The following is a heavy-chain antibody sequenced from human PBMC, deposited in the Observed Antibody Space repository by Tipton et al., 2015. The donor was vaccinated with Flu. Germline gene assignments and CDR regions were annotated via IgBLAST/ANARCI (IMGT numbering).Heavy chain of an antibody. D-gene: IGHD7-27*01. V-gene: IGHV3-48*01. CDR2: ISTSSSAI. J-gene: IGHJ4*02. CDR1: GFIFSTYT. Sequence: SLRLSCAASGFIFSTYTMNWVRQAPGKGLEWISSISTSSSAIYYADSVKGRFTISRDNAKNSLYLEMNSLRVEDTAVYYCAGAWGSFDYWGQGALVTVSS. CDR3: AGAWGSFDY.